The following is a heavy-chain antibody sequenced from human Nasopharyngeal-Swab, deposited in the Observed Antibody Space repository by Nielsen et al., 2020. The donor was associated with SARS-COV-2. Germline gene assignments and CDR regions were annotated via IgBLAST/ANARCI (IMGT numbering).Heavy chain of an antibody. CDR2: IYYSGST. CDR3: ATAANYDILTGYYSYYYYMDV. J-gene: IGHJ6*03. V-gene: IGHV4-59*01. D-gene: IGHD3-9*01. Sequence: WIRQPPGKGLEWIGYIYYSGSTNYNPSLKSRVTIPVDTSKNQFSLKLSSVTAADTAVYYCATAANYDILTGYYSYYYYMDVWGKGTTVTVSS.